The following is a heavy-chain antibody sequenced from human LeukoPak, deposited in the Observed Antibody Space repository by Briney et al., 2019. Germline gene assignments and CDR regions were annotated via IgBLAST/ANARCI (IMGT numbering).Heavy chain of an antibody. V-gene: IGHV3-30*04. CDR1: GFTFSTYA. D-gene: IGHD6-13*01. J-gene: IGHJ4*02. CDR2: ISYDGSNK. Sequence: GGSLRLPCAASGFTFSTYAMHWVRQAPGKGLEWVALISYDGSNKYCADFVKGRFIISRDNSKNTLYLQMNSLRAEDTAMYYCARDSGYSSSWYIGYWGQGTLVTVSS. CDR3: ARDSGYSSSWYIGY.